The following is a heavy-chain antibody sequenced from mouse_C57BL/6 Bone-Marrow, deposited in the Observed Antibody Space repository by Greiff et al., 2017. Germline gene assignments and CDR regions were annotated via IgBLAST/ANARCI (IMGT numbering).Heavy chain of an antibody. CDR2: IYPGSGST. CDR3: ARGSNYFAY. CDR1: GYTFTSYW. J-gene: IGHJ3*01. D-gene: IGHD2-5*01. Sequence: QVQLQQSGAELVKPGASVKMSCKASGYTFTSYWITWVTQRPGQGLEWIGDIYPGSGSTNYNEKFKSKATLTGDTSSSTAYMQLSSLTSEDSAVYYCARGSNYFAYWGQGTLVTVSA. V-gene: IGHV1-55*01.